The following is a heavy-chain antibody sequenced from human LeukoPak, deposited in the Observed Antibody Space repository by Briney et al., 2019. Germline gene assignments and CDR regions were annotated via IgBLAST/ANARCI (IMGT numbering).Heavy chain of an antibody. D-gene: IGHD6-13*01. CDR1: GGSISSYY. V-gene: IGHV4-59*01. CDR2: IYYSGST. CDR3: ARTSSWGNNWFDP. J-gene: IGHJ5*02. Sequence: PSETLSLTCTGSGGSISSYYWSWIRQPPGKGLEWIGYIYYSGSTNYNPSLKSRVTISVDTSKNQFSLKLSSVTAADTAVYYCARTSSWGNNWFDPWGQGTLVTVSS.